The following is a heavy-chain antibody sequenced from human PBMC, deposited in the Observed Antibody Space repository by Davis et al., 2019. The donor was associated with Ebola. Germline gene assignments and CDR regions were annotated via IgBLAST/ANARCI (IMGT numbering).Heavy chain of an antibody. D-gene: IGHD4-11*01. V-gene: IGHV3-9*01. CDR1: GFTFDDYA. CDR2: ISWNSGSI. J-gene: IGHJ6*02. Sequence: PGGSLRLSCAASGFTFDDYAMHWVRQAPGKGLEWVSGISWNSGSIGYADSVKGRFTISRDNAKNSLYLQMNSLRAEDTALYYCAKDIVATVRGYSMDVWGQGTTVTVSS. CDR3: AKDIVATVRGYSMDV.